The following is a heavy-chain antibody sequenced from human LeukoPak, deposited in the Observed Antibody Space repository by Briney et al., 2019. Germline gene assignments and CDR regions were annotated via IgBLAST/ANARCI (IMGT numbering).Heavy chain of an antibody. Sequence: PGGSLRLSCAASGFTFSGYAMHWVRQAPGKGLEWVAVISYDGRQKYYGDSVKGRFTISRDNPKNTLYLQMNSLRDDDTAVYYCARVFLERLTSGYFDNWGQGTLVTVSP. V-gene: IGHV3-30-3*01. CDR1: GFTFSGYA. CDR3: ARVFLERLTSGYFDN. CDR2: ISYDGRQK. D-gene: IGHD3-3*01. J-gene: IGHJ4*02.